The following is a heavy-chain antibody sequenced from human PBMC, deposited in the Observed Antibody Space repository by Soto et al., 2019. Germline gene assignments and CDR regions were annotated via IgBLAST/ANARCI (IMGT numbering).Heavy chain of an antibody. CDR1: GGTFSSYA. V-gene: IGHV1-69*01. CDR3: ARGPLTTGYSSSWYFYDY. CDR2: IIPIFGTA. D-gene: IGHD6-13*01. Sequence: QVQLVQSGAEVQKPGSSVKVSCKASGGTFSSYAISWVRQAPGQGLEWMGGIIPIFGTANYAQKFQGRVTITADESTSTAYMELSSLRSEDTAVYYCARGPLTTGYSSSWYFYDYWGQGTLVTVSS. J-gene: IGHJ4*02.